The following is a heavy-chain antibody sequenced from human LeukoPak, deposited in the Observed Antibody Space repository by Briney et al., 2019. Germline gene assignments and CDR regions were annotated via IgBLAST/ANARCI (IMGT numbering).Heavy chain of an antibody. CDR2: ISYDGNNK. CDR3: AKGLAAAGQRGYFDC. Sequence: GGSLRLSCAASGFTFSSYAMHWVRQAPGKGLEWVAVISYDGNNKYYADSVKGRFTISRDNSQNTVYLQMNSLRGEDTAVYYCAKGLAAAGQRGYFDCWGQGTLVTVSS. J-gene: IGHJ4*02. D-gene: IGHD6-13*01. V-gene: IGHV3-30*04. CDR1: GFTFSSYA.